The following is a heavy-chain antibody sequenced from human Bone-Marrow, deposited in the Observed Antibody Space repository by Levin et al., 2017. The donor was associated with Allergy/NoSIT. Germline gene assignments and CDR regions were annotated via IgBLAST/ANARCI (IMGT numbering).Heavy chain of an antibody. D-gene: IGHD6-13*01. J-gene: IGHJ4*02. CDR2: INGGGGNT. CDR3: ARDVPPARAGTMFDF. Sequence: LSLTCAASGFTFSNYGMSWVRQAPGRGLEWVSTINGGGGNTHYADSVKGRFTISRDNSRNTMYLQLSSLEAGDAAVYYCARDVPPARAGTMFDFWGQGTLVTVSS. CDR1: GFTFSNYG. V-gene: IGHV3-23*01.